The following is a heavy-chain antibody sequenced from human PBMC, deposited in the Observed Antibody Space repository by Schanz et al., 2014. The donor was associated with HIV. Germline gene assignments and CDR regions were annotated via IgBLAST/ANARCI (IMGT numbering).Heavy chain of an antibody. V-gene: IGHV3-30*02. J-gene: IGHJ4*02. CDR2: IGNDGNNK. D-gene: IGHD2-15*01. Sequence: VQLVESGGGLVQPGGSLRLSCAASGFTFSSYSMNWVRQAPGKGLEWVAIIGNDGNNKYYADSVKGRFTVSRDNSKNTNTLYLQMNSLRAEDTAVYHCAARYCSGAKCYSLDYWGQGTLVTVSS. CDR3: AARYCSGAKCYSLDY. CDR1: GFTFSSYS.